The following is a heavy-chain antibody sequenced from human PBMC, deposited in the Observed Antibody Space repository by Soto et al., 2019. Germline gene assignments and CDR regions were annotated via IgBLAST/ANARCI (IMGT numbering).Heavy chain of an antibody. J-gene: IGHJ3*02. CDR1: GYTFTSYG. V-gene: IGHV1-18*04. D-gene: IGHD6-13*01. Sequence: ASVKVSCKASGYTFTSYGISWVRQAPGQGLEWMGWISAYNFNTNYAQKLQGRVTMTTDTSTSTAYMELRSLRSDDTAVYYCARVPSSWPRAAFDIWGQGTMVTVSS. CDR2: ISAYNFNT. CDR3: ARVPSSWPRAAFDI.